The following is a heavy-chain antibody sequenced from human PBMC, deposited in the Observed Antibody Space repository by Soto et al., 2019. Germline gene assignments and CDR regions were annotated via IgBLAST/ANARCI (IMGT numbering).Heavy chain of an antibody. CDR2: ISGSGSST. J-gene: IGHJ6*02. Sequence: EVQLLESGGGLVQPGGSLRLSCAASGFTFTNYAMSWVRQAPGKGLEWVSAISGSGSSTYYADSVKGRFTISRDNSENTLFLQMNSLRAEATAVYDCAYFTARNYYYGMDVWGQGTTVTVSS. CDR1: GFTFTNYA. D-gene: IGHD1-26*01. CDR3: AYFTARNYYYGMDV. V-gene: IGHV3-23*01.